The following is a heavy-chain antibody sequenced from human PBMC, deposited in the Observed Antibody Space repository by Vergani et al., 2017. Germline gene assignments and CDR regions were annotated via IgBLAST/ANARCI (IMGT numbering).Heavy chain of an antibody. D-gene: IGHD6-6*01. CDR3: ARSEYSSSYDYYYYYMDV. CDR1: GGSISSGDYY. V-gene: IGHV4-30-4*01. J-gene: IGHJ6*03. CDR2: IYYSGST. Sequence: QLQESGPGLVKPSATLSLTCSVSGGSISSGDYYWSWIRQPPGKGLEWIGYIYYSGSTYYNPSLKSRVTISVDTSKNQFSLKLSSVTAADTAVYYCARSEYSSSYDYYYYYMDVWGKGTTVTVSS.